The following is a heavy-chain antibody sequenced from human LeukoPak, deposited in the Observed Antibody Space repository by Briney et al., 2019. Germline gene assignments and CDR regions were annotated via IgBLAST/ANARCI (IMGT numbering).Heavy chain of an antibody. V-gene: IGHV1-18*01. CDR1: GDTFTSYG. J-gene: IGHJ6*02. CDR2: IIAYNGNT. CDR3: ASGTTVVTSYYYGMDV. Sequence: ASVKVSCKASGDTFTSYGISWVRQAPGQGLEWMGWIIAYNGNTNYAQKLQGRVTMTTDTSTSTAYMELRSLRSDDTAVYYCASGTTVVTSYYYGMDVWGQGTTVTVSS. D-gene: IGHD4-23*01.